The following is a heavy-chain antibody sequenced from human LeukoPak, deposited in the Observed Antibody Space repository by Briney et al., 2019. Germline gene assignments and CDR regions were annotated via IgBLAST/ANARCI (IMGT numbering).Heavy chain of an antibody. Sequence: KPSETLSLTCAVYGGSFSGYYWSWIRQPPGQGLEWIGEINHSGSTNYNPSLKSRVTISVDTSKDQFSLKLSSVTAADTAVYYCAKTRSYYYYYMDVWGKGTKVTVSS. V-gene: IGHV4-34*01. CDR1: GGSFSGYY. CDR3: AKTRSYYYYYMDV. J-gene: IGHJ6*03. CDR2: INHSGST.